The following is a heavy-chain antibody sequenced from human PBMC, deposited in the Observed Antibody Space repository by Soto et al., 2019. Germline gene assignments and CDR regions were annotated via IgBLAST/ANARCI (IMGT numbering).Heavy chain of an antibody. Sequence: PGGSLRLSCAASGFTFSNAWINWVRQAPGKGLEWVSAISGSGGSTYYADSVKGRFTISRDNSKNTLYLQMNSLRAEDTAVYYCAKDRWSKPTRVDYWGQGTLVTVSS. CDR3: AKDRWSKPTRVDY. J-gene: IGHJ4*02. V-gene: IGHV3-23*01. D-gene: IGHD2-15*01. CDR1: GFTFSNAW. CDR2: ISGSGGST.